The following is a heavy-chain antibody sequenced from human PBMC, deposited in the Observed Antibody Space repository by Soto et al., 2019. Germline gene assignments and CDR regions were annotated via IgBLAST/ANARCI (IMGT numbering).Heavy chain of an antibody. J-gene: IGHJ4*02. CDR2: MNPNSGNT. D-gene: IGHD5-18*01. CDR3: ARCRIQLWPLGY. CDR1: GYTFTSYD. Sequence: QVQLVQSGAEVKKPGASVKVSCKASGYTFTSYDINWVRQATGQGLEWMGWMNPNSGNTGYAQKFQGRVTMTRNTSISTAYMEMSSLRSEDTAVYYCARCRIQLWPLGYWGQGTLVTVSS. V-gene: IGHV1-8*01.